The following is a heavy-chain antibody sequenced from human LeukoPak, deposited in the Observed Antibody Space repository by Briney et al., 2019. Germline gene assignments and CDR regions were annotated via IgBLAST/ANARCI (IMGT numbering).Heavy chain of an antibody. CDR3: ARSYYDILTGYAPGAFDI. J-gene: IGHJ3*02. D-gene: IGHD3-9*01. Sequence: GGSLRLSCAASGFTFSSYSMNWVRQAPGKGLEWVSSISSSSSYIYYADSVKGRFTISRDNAKNSLYLKMNSLRAEDTAVYYCARSYYDILTGYAPGAFDIWGQGTMVTVSS. V-gene: IGHV3-21*01. CDR1: GFTFSSYS. CDR2: ISSSSSYI.